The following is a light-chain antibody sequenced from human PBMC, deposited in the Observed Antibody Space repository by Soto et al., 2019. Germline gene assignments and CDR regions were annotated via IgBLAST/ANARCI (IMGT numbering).Light chain of an antibody. CDR1: QNIRTY. Sequence: DIRMTQSPSSLSGSVGDRVTITCRASQNIRTYLNWYQQKPGKAPQVLIYRASTLQSGVPSRFSGSGSGTDFTLTISGLGPEDFAVYYCQQYGNSRGTFGQGTKVDIK. CDR2: RAS. CDR3: QQYGNSRGT. V-gene: IGKV1-39*01. J-gene: IGKJ1*01.